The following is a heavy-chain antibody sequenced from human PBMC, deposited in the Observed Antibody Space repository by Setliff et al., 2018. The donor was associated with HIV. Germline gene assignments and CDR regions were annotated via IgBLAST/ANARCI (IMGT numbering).Heavy chain of an antibody. V-gene: IGHV4-34*01. D-gene: IGHD3-9*01. J-gene: IGHJ4*02. CDR3: AGRPSFDWLFTGDY. Sequence: SETLSLTCAVYGGSFSGYYWSWIRQPPGKGLEWIGEVNHSGSANYTPSLKSRVTISVDTSKNQFSLRLSSVTAADTAVYYCAGRPSFDWLFTGDYWGQGTLVTV. CDR2: VNHSGSA. CDR1: GGSFSGYY.